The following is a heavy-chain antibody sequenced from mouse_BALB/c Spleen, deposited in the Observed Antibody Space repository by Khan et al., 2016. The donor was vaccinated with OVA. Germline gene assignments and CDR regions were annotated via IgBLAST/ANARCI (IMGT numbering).Heavy chain of an antibody. CDR3: ARRPTYPFDL. Sequence: QVQPKQSGTELMKPGASVKISCKATGYTFSSYWIEWVKQRPGHGLEWIGEILPGSDSTNYNEKFKGKATFTADASSNTAYMQLSSLTSEDSAVYCCARRPTYPFDLWGQGTTLTVSS. CDR1: GYTFSSYW. V-gene: IGHV1-9*01. CDR2: ILPGSDST. D-gene: IGHD2-10*01. J-gene: IGHJ2*01.